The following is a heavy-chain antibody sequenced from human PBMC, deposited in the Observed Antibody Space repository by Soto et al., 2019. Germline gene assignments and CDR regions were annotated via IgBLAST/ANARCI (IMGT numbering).Heavy chain of an antibody. CDR1: GFTFSSYG. CDR2: ISYDGSNK. Sequence: QVQLVESGGGVVQPGRSLRLSCAASGFTFSSYGMHWVRQAPGKGLEWVAVISYDGSNKYYADSVKGRFTISRDNSKNTLYLQMNSLRAEDTAVYYCAKDRKVRIAGPRNDYFDYWGQGTLVTVSS. D-gene: IGHD6-13*01. CDR3: AKDRKVRIAGPRNDYFDY. J-gene: IGHJ4*02. V-gene: IGHV3-30*18.